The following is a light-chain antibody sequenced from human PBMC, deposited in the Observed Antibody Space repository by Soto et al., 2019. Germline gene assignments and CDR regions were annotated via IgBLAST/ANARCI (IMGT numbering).Light chain of an antibody. J-gene: IGKJ4*01. V-gene: IGKV1-17*03. Sequence: DIPMTQSPSALSASIRDRVTITCRASQGIGNYVAWFQVKPGKDPKRLIYDASSLQSGVPSRFRGYGSGTEFTLTISSLQPEDSAIYYCLQHNSYPLTFGGGTKLEL. CDR2: DAS. CDR3: LQHNSYPLT. CDR1: QGIGNY.